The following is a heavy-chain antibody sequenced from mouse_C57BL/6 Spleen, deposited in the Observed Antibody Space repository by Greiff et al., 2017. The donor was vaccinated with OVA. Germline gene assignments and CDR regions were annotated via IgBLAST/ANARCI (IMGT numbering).Heavy chain of an antibody. CDR3: ARDHYSQGYFDV. Sequence: DVQLVESEGGLVQPGSSMKLSCTASGFTFSDYYMAWVRQVPEKGLEWVANINYDGSSTYYLDSLKSRFIISRDNAKNILYLQMSSLKSEDTATYYCARDHYSQGYFDVWGTGTTVTVSS. CDR1: GFTFSDYY. CDR2: INYDGSST. V-gene: IGHV5-16*01. J-gene: IGHJ1*03. D-gene: IGHD2-12*01.